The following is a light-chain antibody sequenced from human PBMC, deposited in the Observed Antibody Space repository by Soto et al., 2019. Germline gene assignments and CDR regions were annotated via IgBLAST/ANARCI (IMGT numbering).Light chain of an antibody. J-gene: IGLJ1*01. Sequence: QSALTQPASVSGSPGQSITISCTGNSSDVGGYNYVSWYQQHPGKAPKVMIYEVSNRPSGVSNRFSGSKSGNTASLTISGLQAEDEADYFCSSYASSSTYVFGTGTKVTVL. CDR3: SSYASSSTYV. V-gene: IGLV2-14*01. CDR1: SSDVGGYNY. CDR2: EVS.